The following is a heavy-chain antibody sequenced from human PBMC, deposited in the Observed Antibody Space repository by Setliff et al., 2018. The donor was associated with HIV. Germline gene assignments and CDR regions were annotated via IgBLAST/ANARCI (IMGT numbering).Heavy chain of an antibody. CDR2: IYHCGTI. Sequence: SETLSLTCDVSGYSISSGYYWGWIRQPPGKGLEWIGSIYHCGTIFYKPSLKSRLAISVDTSKNHFSLNLTSVTAADTAVYFCSRHRANWGGPWDYWGQGTLVTVSS. D-gene: IGHD3-16*01. CDR1: GYSISSGYY. CDR3: SRHRANWGGPWDY. V-gene: IGHV4-38-2*01. J-gene: IGHJ4*02.